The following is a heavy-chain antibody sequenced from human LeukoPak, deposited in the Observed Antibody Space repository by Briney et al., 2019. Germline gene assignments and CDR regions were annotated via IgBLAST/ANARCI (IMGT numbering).Heavy chain of an antibody. CDR1: GGSISSGGYY. J-gene: IGHJ5*02. CDR3: ARHPAFRNYGSGRGQFDP. D-gene: IGHD3-10*01. Sequence: PSETLSLTCTVSGGSISSGGYYWSWIRQHPGKGLEWIGYIYYSGSTYYNPSLKSRVTISVDTSKNQFSLKLSSVTAADTAVYYCARHPAFRNYGSGRGQFDPWGQGTLVTVSS. V-gene: IGHV4-31*03. CDR2: IYYSGST.